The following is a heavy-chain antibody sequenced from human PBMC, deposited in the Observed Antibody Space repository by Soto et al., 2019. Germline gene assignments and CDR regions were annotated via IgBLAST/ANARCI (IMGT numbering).Heavy chain of an antibody. CDR2: INGSGGRT. CDR3: AKEDGSGSYVDY. J-gene: IGHJ4*02. Sequence: EVQLLESGGGLVQPGGSLRLSCAASGFTFSSYAMSWVRQAPGKGLEWVSAINGSGGRTFYADSVKGRFTISRDNSKNKLYLQMNSLRAEDTAVYYCAKEDGSGSYVDYWGQGTPVTVSS. V-gene: IGHV3-23*01. D-gene: IGHD3-10*01. CDR1: GFTFSSYA.